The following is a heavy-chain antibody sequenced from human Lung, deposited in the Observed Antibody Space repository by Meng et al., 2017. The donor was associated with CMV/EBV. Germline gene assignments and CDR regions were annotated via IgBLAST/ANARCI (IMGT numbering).Heavy chain of an antibody. CDR1: GFTFSSYA. Sequence: GGSLRLSCAASGFTFSSYAMHWVRQAPGKGLEWVAVISYDGSNKYYADSVKGRFTISRDNSKNTLYLQMNSLRAEDTAVYYCARVNIVVVPAAPLDVWGQGTXVTVYS. V-gene: IGHV3-30-3*01. CDR3: ARVNIVVVPAAPLDV. CDR2: ISYDGSNK. D-gene: IGHD2-2*01. J-gene: IGHJ6*02.